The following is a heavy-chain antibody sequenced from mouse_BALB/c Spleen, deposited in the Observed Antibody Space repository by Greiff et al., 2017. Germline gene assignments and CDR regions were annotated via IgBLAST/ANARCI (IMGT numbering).Heavy chain of an antibody. CDR1: GYAFSSYW. D-gene: IGHD2-1*01. CDR3: ARGEVDGNPFAY. J-gene: IGHJ3*01. CDR2: IYPGDGDT. Sequence: QVQLQQSGAELVRPGSSVKISCKASGYAFSSYWMNWVKQRPGQGLEWIGQIYPGDGDTNYNGKFKGKATLTADKSSSTAYMQLSSLTSEDSAVYFCARGEVDGNPFAYWGQGTLVTVSA. V-gene: IGHV1-80*01.